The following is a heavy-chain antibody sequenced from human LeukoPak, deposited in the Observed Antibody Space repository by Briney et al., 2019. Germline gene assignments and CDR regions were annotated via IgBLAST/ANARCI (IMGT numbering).Heavy chain of an antibody. J-gene: IGHJ1*01. V-gene: IGHV3-23*01. CDR2: ISGTGDSS. D-gene: IGHD4-17*01. CDR3: AKDGPLNLASTVTTPEYFQH. Sequence: PGGSLRLSCAASGLTFSSYAMSWVRQAPGKGLQWVSSISGTGDSSYYADSARGRFTISRDNSKNTLYLQMNSLRAEDTAVYYCAKDGPLNLASTVTTPEYFQHWGQGTLVTVSS. CDR1: GLTFSSYA.